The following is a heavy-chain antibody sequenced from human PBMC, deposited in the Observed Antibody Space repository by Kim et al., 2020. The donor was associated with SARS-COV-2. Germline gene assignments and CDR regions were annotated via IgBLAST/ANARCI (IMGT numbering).Heavy chain of an antibody. CDR1: GFSFSDSA. V-gene: IGHV3-23*01. Sequence: GGSLRLSCAVSGFSFSDSAMYWVRQAPGKGLEWVSSMSGYDSTTYYADSVKGRFTISRDNSQSTVYLQMDSLRPEDTAVYYCAKEVVGRGKIYCFDYWG. CDR2: MSGYDSTT. CDR3: AKEVVGRGKIYCFDY. D-gene: IGHD1-1*01. J-gene: IGHJ4*01.